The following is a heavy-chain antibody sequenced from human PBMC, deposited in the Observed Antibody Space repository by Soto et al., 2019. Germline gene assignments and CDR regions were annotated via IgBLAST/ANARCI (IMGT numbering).Heavy chain of an antibody. Sequence: EVHLLESGGGLVQPGGSLRLSCAASGFTFSNYAMTWVREAPGKGLEWVSVISGTGGGTNNADSAKGRFTTSRDKSKNTLYLQMNSLTAEDTPVYYCAKRAFYGSGIPNYYGMDVWGQGTAVTVSS. J-gene: IGHJ6*02. V-gene: IGHV3-23*01. D-gene: IGHD3-10*01. CDR1: GFTFSNYA. CDR3: AKRAFYGSGIPNYYGMDV. CDR2: ISGTGGGT.